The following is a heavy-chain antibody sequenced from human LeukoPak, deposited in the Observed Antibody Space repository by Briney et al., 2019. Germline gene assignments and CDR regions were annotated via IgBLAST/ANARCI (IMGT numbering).Heavy chain of an antibody. J-gene: IGHJ4*02. CDR2: LSAYNGNT. V-gene: IGHV1-18*01. CDR3: ARWRSGSPHFDY. D-gene: IGHD3-10*01. CDR1: GYTFTSYG. Sequence: ASVKVSCKASGYTFTSYGISWVRQAPGQGLEWMGWLSAYNGNTNYAQRLQGRVTMTTDTSTSAAYMELRSLTSDDTAVYYCARWRSGSPHFDYWGQGTLVTVSS.